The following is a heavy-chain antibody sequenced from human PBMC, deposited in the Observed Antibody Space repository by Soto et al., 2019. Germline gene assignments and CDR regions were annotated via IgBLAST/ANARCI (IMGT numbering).Heavy chain of an antibody. CDR3: ASHGRYSSSWYLGFDY. D-gene: IGHD6-13*01. Sequence: PSETLSLTCTVSGGSISSSSYYWGWIRQPPGKGLEWIGSIYYSGSTYYNPSLKSRVTISVDTSKNQFSLKLSSVTAADTAVYYCASHGRYSSSWYLGFDYWGQGTLVTVSS. J-gene: IGHJ4*02. V-gene: IGHV4-39*01. CDR2: IYYSGST. CDR1: GGSISSSSYY.